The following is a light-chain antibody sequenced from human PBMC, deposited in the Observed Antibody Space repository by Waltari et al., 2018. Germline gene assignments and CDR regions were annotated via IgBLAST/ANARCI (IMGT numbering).Light chain of an antibody. CDR3: QQYNSFSTT. Sequence: DIQMNQSPSTLSASVGDRVTITCRASQSISVWLAWYQQKPGRAPKLLIFRASSLESGVPSRFSGSGSGTEFTLTISSLQPDDFATYYCQQYNSFSTTFGGGTKVESK. CDR1: QSISVW. CDR2: RAS. V-gene: IGKV1-5*03. J-gene: IGKJ4*01.